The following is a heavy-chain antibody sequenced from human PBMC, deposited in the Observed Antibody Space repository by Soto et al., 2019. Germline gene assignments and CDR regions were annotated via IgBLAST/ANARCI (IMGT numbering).Heavy chain of an antibody. J-gene: IGHJ4*02. CDR2: INPNGGYT. CDR3: TRADSVVVILPDVRPLFDL. V-gene: IGHV1-46*01. Sequence: QAQLVQSGAEVKKPGASVKVSCKTSGYDFFKYNMHWVRQAPGQGLGWMGVINPNGGYTRHAQKFQGRIIMTRDTSSKIVYMELSGLTSEDTAMYYCTRADSVVVILPDVRPLFDLWGQGALVTVSS. D-gene: IGHD2-21*02. CDR1: GYDFFKYN.